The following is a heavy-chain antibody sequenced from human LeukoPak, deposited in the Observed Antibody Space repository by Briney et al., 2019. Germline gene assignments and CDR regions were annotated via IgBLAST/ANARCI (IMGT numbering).Heavy chain of an antibody. V-gene: IGHV3-30*04. J-gene: IGHJ4*02. CDR2: ISYDGSNE. CDR1: GFTFNSYS. D-gene: IGHD3-10*01. Sequence: PGGSLRLSCAASGFTFNSYSMHWVRQAPGKGLEWVSFISYDGSNEYYADSVKGRFTISRDNSKNTLYLQMNSLRAEDTAVYYCAGPHEPIGRSGLVWGQGTLVTVSS. CDR3: AGPHEPIGRSGLV.